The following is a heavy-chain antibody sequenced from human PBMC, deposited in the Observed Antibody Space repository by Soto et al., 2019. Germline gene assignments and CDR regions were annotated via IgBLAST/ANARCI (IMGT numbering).Heavy chain of an antibody. CDR2: IWYDGSNK. D-gene: IGHD3-10*01. J-gene: IGHJ3*02. CDR1: GFTFSSYG. V-gene: IGHV3-33*01. Sequence: GGSRRLSCAASGFTFSSYGMHWVRQAPGKGLEWVAVIWYDGSNKYYADSVKSRFTISRDNSKNTLYLQMNSLRAEDTAVYYCARDRATMVRGVIITNDAFDIWGQGTMVTVSS. CDR3: ARDRATMVRGVIITNDAFDI.